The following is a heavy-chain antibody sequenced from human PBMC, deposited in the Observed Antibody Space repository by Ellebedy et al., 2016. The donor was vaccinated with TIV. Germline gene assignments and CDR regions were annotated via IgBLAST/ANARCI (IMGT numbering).Heavy chain of an antibody. V-gene: IGHV1-2*02. CDR3: ASVTFSSLSPFDD. J-gene: IGHJ4*02. D-gene: IGHD2-2*01. CDR1: GYSFTDYH. Sequence: AASLKVSCKTSGYSFTDYHIHLMRQAPGQGLEWMGWIYPNSGDTKYAQKFQCRVTMTRDTSITTAYMELKRLTSDDTATYYCASVTFSSLSPFDDWGQGTLVTVSS. CDR2: IYPNSGDT.